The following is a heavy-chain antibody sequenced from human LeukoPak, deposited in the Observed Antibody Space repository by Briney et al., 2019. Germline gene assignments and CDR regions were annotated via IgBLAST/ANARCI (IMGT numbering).Heavy chain of an antibody. J-gene: IGHJ4*02. V-gene: IGHV4-61*02. CDR3: ARSWGIAARPIDY. D-gene: IGHD6-6*01. CDR1: GGSISSGSYY. CDR2: IYTSGST. Sequence: SQTLSLTCTVSGGSISSGSYYWSWIRQPAGKGLEWIGRIYTSGSTNYNPSLKSRVTISVDTSKNQFSLKLSSVTAADTAVYYCARSWGIAARPIDYWGQGTLVTVSS.